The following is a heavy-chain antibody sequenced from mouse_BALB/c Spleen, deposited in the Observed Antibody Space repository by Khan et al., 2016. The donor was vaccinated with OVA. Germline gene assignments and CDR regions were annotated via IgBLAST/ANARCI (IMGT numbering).Heavy chain of an antibody. Sequence: QVQLQQSGAELMKPGASVKISCKATGYTFSSYWIEWIKQRPGHGLEWIGEILPGSGNTTYNQKFKGKATFTSDTSSNTAYMQLSSLTYEDSAVYYCARRARFAYWGQGTLVTVSS. CDR2: ILPGSGNT. CDR3: ARRARFAY. V-gene: IGHV1-9*01. J-gene: IGHJ3*01. CDR1: GYTFSSYW.